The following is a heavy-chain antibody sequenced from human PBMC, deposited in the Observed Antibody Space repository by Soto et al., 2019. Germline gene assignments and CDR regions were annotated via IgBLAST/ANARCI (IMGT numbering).Heavy chain of an antibody. CDR3: STALWSIGEGYFQH. V-gene: IGHV3-15*01. D-gene: IGHD3-10*01. CDR1: GFTFKNAW. J-gene: IGHJ1*01. CDR2: IKSRIDGGTI. Sequence: EVQLVESGGGLVTPGGSLTLSCAASGFTFKNAWMNWVREAPGKGLEWVGRIKSRIDGGTIDLAAPVKGRFTISRDDSSIIISWHMTSLKTEDTAVYYCSTALWSIGEGYFQHWGQGTLVAVPS.